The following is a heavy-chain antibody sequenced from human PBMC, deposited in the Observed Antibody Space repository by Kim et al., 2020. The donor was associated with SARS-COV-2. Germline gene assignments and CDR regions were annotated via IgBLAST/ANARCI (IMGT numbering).Heavy chain of an antibody. CDR3: ARDRVESSGWYYFDY. D-gene: IGHD6-19*01. Sequence: AEHQKGRCTITQEKSKNTQYVQMSSLRAEDTAVYYCARDRVESSGWYYFDYWGQGTLVTVSS. J-gene: IGHJ4*02. V-gene: IGHV3-30*07.